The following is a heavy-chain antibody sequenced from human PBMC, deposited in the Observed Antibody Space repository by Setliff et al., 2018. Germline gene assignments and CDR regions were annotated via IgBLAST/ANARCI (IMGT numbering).Heavy chain of an antibody. Sequence: TCSVSGGSINEYYWSWFRQPAGKGLEWIGRIYSDENTDYNPSLKSRVAMSADTSKNQFSLKLKSVTAADTAVYYCTRNFLGWLARFWGRGTLVTVSS. CDR1: GGSINEYY. CDR3: TRNFLGWLARF. V-gene: IGHV4-4*07. D-gene: IGHD6-19*01. CDR2: IYSDENT. J-gene: IGHJ4*02.